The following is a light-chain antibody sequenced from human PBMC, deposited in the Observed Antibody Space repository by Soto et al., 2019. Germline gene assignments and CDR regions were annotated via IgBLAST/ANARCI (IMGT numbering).Light chain of an antibody. V-gene: IGKV4-1*01. CDR3: QQYYDTPST. Sequence: DIVMTQSPDSLAVALGERATINCKSSQSVLYSSNNNNYIAWYQQKPGQPPKLIIYWASTRESGVPDRFSGSGSGTDFTLTNSSLQAEDVAIYYCQQYYDTPSTFGRGTKVEIK. J-gene: IGKJ1*01. CDR2: WAS. CDR1: QSVLYSSNNNNY.